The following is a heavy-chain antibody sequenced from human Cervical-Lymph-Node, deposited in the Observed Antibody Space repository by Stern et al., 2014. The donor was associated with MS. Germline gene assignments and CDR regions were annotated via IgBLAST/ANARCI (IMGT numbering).Heavy chain of an antibody. Sequence: QLVQSGAEVKKPGESLSISCKGSGYSFTHFWVGWVRQMPGKGLEWMGIIYPGDSDTRYSPSFQGQVTISADSSINTAYLHGSSLKASDTAIYYCAIMRGDSGLHYWGQGTLVTVSS. CDR3: AIMRGDSGLHY. V-gene: IGHV5-51*03. CDR1: GYSFTHFW. D-gene: IGHD6-19*01. CDR2: IYPGDSDT. J-gene: IGHJ4*02.